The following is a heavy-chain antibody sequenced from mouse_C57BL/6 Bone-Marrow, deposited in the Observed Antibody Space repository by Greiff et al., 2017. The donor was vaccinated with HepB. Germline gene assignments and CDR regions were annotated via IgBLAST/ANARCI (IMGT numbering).Heavy chain of an antibody. J-gene: IGHJ2*01. CDR1: GFNIKDYY. D-gene: IGHD1-1*01. CDR3: ASGSRWDFDY. CDR2: IDPEDGET. Sequence: VQLQQSGAELVKPGASVKLSCTASGFNIKDYYMHWVKQRTEQGLEWIGRIDPEDGETKYAPKFQGKATITADTSSNTAYLQISSLTSEDTAVYYCASGSRWDFDYWGQGTTLTVSS. V-gene: IGHV14-2*01.